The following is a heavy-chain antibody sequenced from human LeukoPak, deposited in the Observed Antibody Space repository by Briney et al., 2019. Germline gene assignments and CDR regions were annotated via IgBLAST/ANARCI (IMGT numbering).Heavy chain of an antibody. CDR1: GFTVSSNY. V-gene: IGHV3-66*01. D-gene: IGHD6-19*01. J-gene: IGHJ4*02. CDR2: IYSGGST. Sequence: PGGSLRLSCAASGFTVSSNYMSWVRQAPGKGLEWVSVIYSGGSTYYADSVKGRFTISRDNSKNTLYLQMNSLRAEDTAVYYCARENGEQWLVPGNFDYWGQGTLVSVSS. CDR3: ARENGEQWLVPGNFDY.